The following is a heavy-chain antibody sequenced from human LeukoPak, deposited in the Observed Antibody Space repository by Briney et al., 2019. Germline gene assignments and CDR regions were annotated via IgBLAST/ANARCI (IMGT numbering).Heavy chain of an antibody. Sequence: GASVKVSFKASGYIFTDYYIHWVRQTPRQGLEHMGRINSRTGDTDDAQDFQGRVTMTRDTSINTAYMELSSLTSDDTGVYYCARDLASIPNWEFDYWGQGTPVTVSP. D-gene: IGHD7-27*01. V-gene: IGHV1-2*05. J-gene: IGHJ4*02. CDR1: GYIFTDYY. CDR3: ARDLASIPNWEFDY. CDR2: INSRTGDT.